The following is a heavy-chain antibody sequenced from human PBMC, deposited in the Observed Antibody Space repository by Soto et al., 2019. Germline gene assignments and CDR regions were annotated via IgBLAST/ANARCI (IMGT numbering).Heavy chain of an antibody. J-gene: IGHJ4*02. CDR3: GRLPTRHCTVTTCLDY. Sequence: QLQLQESGPGLVKPSETLSLTCTVSGGSIRSSSYYWGWIRQPPGKGLEWIGSIYYSGSTDYNPSLKSRVTISVDTSKNQSSLKLSSVTAADTAVYYCGRLPTRHCTVTTCLDYWGQGTLVTVSS. CDR1: GGSIRSSSYY. D-gene: IGHD4-17*01. V-gene: IGHV4-39*01. CDR2: IYYSGST.